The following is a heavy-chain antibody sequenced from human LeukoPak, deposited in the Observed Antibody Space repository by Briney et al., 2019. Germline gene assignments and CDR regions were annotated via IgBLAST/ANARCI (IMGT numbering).Heavy chain of an antibody. Sequence: SETLSLTCSVSGGSISSYYWSWTRQPPGKGLEYIGYIYYSGSTNYNPSLKSRVTISVDTSEDQFSLNLTSVTAADTAVYYCARLKCISTTCPSRYVMDVWGQGTTVTVSS. D-gene: IGHD2-2*01. J-gene: IGHJ6*02. CDR1: GGSISSYY. CDR3: ARLKCISTTCPSRYVMDV. V-gene: IGHV4-59*01. CDR2: IYYSGST.